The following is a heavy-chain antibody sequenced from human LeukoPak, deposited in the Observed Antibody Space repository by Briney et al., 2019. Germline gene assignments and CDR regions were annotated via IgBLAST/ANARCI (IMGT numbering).Heavy chain of an antibody. D-gene: IGHD2-15*01. CDR1: GFTFSSYG. J-gene: IGHJ6*03. V-gene: IGHV3-30*03. CDR2: ISYDGSNK. Sequence: PGGSLRLSCAASGFTFSSYGMHWVRQAPGKGLEWVAVISYDGSNKYYADSVKGRFTISRDNSKNTLYLQMNSLRAEDTAVYYCARKGVAGYMDVWGKGTTVTISS. CDR3: ARKGVAGYMDV.